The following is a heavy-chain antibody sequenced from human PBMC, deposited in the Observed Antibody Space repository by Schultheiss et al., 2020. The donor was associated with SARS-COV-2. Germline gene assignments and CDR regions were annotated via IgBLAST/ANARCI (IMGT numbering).Heavy chain of an antibody. V-gene: IGHV4-34*01. D-gene: IGHD2-2*01. Sequence: SETLSLTCSVYGGSFSSYYWSWIRQPPGKGLEWIGEINHSGSTNYNPSLKSRVTISVDTSKNQFSLKLSSVTAADTAVYYCARGHLRYCSSTSCYYKADNWFDPWGQGTLVTVSS. CDR3: ARGHLRYCSSTSCYYKADNWFDP. CDR2: INHSGST. CDR1: GGSFSSYY. J-gene: IGHJ5*02.